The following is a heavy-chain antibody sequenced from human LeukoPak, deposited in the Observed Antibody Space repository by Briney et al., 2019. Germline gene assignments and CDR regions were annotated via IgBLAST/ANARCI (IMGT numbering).Heavy chain of an antibody. V-gene: IGHV3-53*01. Sequence: GGSLRLSCAASGFTVSSTYMNWVRQAPGKGPEWVSVIYSGGSTYYADSVKGRFTISRDNSKNTLYVQVNSLGTEDTAAYYCAKGSYYDSSGSFYFDYWGQGTLVTVSS. CDR3: AKGSYYDSSGSFYFDY. D-gene: IGHD3-22*01. J-gene: IGHJ4*02. CDR1: GFTVSSTY. CDR2: IYSGGST.